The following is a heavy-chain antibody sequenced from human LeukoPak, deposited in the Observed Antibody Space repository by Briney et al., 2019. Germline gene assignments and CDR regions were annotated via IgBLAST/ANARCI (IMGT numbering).Heavy chain of an antibody. V-gene: IGHV1-69*05. Sequence: ASVKVSCKASGGTFSSYAISWVRQAPGQGLEWMGGIIPIFGTANYAQKFQGRVTITTDESTSTAYMELSSLRSEDTAVYYCVRVFAEAARGGYYYYYMDGWGKGTTVTVSS. CDR3: VRVFAEAARGGYYYYYMDG. CDR2: IIPIFGTA. CDR1: GGTFSSYA. D-gene: IGHD3-16*01. J-gene: IGHJ6*03.